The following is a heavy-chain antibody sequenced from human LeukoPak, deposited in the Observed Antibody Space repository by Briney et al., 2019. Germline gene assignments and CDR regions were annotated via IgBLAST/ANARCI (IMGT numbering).Heavy chain of an antibody. D-gene: IGHD4-17*01. CDR3: ARQPTVTTNSDY. Sequence: RGESLKISCKGSGYRFTTYWIGWARQMPGKGLEWMGIIYPGDSDTKYSPSFQGQVTISADKSISTAYLPLSIQKASDTAMYFCARQPTVTTNSDYWGQGTLVTVSS. CDR2: IYPGDSDT. J-gene: IGHJ4*02. V-gene: IGHV5-51*01. CDR1: GYRFTTYW.